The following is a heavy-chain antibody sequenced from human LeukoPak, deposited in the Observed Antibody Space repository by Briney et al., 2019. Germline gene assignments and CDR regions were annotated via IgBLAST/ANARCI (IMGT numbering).Heavy chain of an antibody. CDR1: GLTFSNNA. CDR3: AKGDYGYYYHMDV. CDR2: ISGPGGSA. J-gene: IGHJ6*03. D-gene: IGHD4-17*01. V-gene: IGHV3-23*01. Sequence: GGSLRLSCAASGLTFSNNAMKWVRQAPGKGLEWVSTISGPGGSAYYGDSVKGRFTTSRDNSKNTVYLQMNSLRADDTAIYYCAKGDYGYYYHMDVWGKGTTVTVSS.